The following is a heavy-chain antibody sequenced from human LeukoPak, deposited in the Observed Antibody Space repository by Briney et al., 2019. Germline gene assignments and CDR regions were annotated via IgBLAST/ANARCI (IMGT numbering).Heavy chain of an antibody. J-gene: IGHJ1*01. CDR2: VYPGDSHT. Sequence: GESLKISCKASGYTFNTYWIGWGRQKLGNGLEWMAIVYPGDSHTRYSPSFQGHFTISADKTVTTAYLQWSSLEASDTAVYYCARLSGGSWANTEYFPDWGQGTLVIVSS. V-gene: IGHV5-51*01. CDR1: GYTFNTYW. D-gene: IGHD7-27*01. CDR3: ARLSGGSWANTEYFPD.